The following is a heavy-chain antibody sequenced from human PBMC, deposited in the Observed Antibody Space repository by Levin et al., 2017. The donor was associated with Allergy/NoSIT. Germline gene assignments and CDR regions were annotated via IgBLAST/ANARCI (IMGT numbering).Heavy chain of an antibody. J-gene: IGHJ4*02. CDR2: ISYDGSNK. CDR1: GFTFSSYA. CDR3: ARDIAVAGRRFDY. V-gene: IGHV3-30-3*01. D-gene: IGHD6-19*01. Sequence: GESLKISCAASGFTFSSYAMHWVRQAPGKGLEWVAVISYDGSNKYYADSVKGRFTISRDNSKNTRYLQMNSLRAEDTAVYYCARDIAVAGRRFDYWGQGTLVTVSS.